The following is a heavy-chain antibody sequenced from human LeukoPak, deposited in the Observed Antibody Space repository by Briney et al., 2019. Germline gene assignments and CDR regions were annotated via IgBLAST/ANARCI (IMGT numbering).Heavy chain of an antibody. D-gene: IGHD6-13*01. Sequence: SETLSLTCTVSGGPISSYYWSWIRQPPGKGLVWMGYIYYPGSTNYNPSLKSRVTTSADTSKNQFSLNLSSVTAADTAVYFCARWAYSSSWPNAFDIWGQGTTVTVSS. CDR2: IYYPGST. J-gene: IGHJ3*02. V-gene: IGHV4-59*01. CDR3: ARWAYSSSWPNAFDI. CDR1: GGPISSYY.